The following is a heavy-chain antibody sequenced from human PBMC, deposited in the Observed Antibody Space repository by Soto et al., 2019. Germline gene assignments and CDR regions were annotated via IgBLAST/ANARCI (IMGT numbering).Heavy chain of an antibody. J-gene: IGHJ3*02. Sequence: GGSLRLSCAASGFTVCSYWMSLVRQAPGKGLEWVANIKPDGSEKIYVDSVKGRFTISRDNAKNSLYLQMNSLRAEDTAVYYCANIGRSDRAFDIWGQGTMVTVS. V-gene: IGHV3-7*01. CDR2: IKPDGSEK. CDR3: ANIGRSDRAFDI. CDR1: GFTVCSYW. D-gene: IGHD5-12*01.